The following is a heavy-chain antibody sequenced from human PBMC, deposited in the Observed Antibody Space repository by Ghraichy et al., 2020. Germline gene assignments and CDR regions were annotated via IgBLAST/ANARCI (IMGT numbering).Heavy chain of an antibody. CDR3: AKDFEVGEVAVPLYYFDY. D-gene: IGHD3-10*01. J-gene: IGHJ4*02. Sequence: GGSLRLSCAASGFTFSSYAMSWVRQAPGKGLEWASAISGSGGSTYYADSVKGRFTISRDNSKNTLYLQMNSLRAEDTAVYYCAKDFEVGEVAVPLYYFDYWGQGTLVTVSS. V-gene: IGHV3-23*01. CDR2: ISGSGGST. CDR1: GFTFSSYA.